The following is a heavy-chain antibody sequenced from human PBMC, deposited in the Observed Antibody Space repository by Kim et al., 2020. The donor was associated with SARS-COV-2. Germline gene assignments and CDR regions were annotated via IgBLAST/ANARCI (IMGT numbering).Heavy chain of an antibody. D-gene: IGHD3-10*01. CDR2: IWYDGSNK. CDR3: ARVYYYGSGSYYYYGMDV. CDR1: GFTFSSYG. V-gene: IGHV3-33*01. J-gene: IGHJ6*02. Sequence: GGSLRLSCAASGFTFSSYGMHWVRQAPGKGLEWVAVIWYDGSNKYYADSVKGRFTISRDNSKNTLYLQMNSLRAEDTAVYYCARVYYYGSGSYYYYGMDVWGQGTTVTVSS.